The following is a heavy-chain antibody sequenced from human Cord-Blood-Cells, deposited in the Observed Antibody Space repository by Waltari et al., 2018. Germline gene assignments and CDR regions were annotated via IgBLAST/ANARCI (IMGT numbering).Heavy chain of an antibody. Sequence: EVQLVESGGGLIQPGGSLRLSCAASGFTVSSNYMSWVRQAPGKGLAWVSVIYSGGSTYYADSVKGRFTISRDNSKNTLYLQMNSLRAEDTAVYYCARDRSGYDGGMPWGQGTLVTVSS. CDR3: ARDRSGYDGGMP. V-gene: IGHV3-53*01. CDR2: IYSGGST. CDR1: GFTVSSNY. D-gene: IGHD5-12*01. J-gene: IGHJ4*02.